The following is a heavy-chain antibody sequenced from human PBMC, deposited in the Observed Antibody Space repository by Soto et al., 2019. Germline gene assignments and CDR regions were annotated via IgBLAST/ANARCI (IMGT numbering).Heavy chain of an antibody. J-gene: IGHJ4*02. Sequence: SETLSLTCTVSGGSISSYYWSWIRQPPGKGLEWIGYIYYSGSTNYNPSLKSRVTISVDTSKNQFSLKLSSVTAADTAVYYCARGLGRADTAMGFDYWGQGTLVTVSS. CDR1: GGSISSYY. CDR3: ARGLGRADTAMGFDY. V-gene: IGHV4-59*01. CDR2: IYYSGST. D-gene: IGHD5-18*01.